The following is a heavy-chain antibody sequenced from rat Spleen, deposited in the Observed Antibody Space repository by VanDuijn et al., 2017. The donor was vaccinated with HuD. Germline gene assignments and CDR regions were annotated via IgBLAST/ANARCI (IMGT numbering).Heavy chain of an antibody. J-gene: IGHJ3*01. CDR3: ATQGSYWFAY. Sequence: EVQLVESDGGLVQPGRSLKLSCAASGFTFSDYYMAWVRQAPTKGLEWVATINYAGSNTYYRDSVKGRFTISRDDAKRTLYLQMDSLRSEDTATYYCATQGSYWFAYWGQGTLVTVSS. D-gene: IGHD5-1*01. CDR2: INYAGSNT. CDR1: GFTFSDYY. V-gene: IGHV5-29*01.